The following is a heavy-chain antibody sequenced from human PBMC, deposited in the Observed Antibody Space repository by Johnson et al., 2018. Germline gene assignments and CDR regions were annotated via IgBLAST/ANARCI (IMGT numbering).Heavy chain of an antibody. CDR3: ANGDSSFGAFDI. J-gene: IGHJ3*02. CDR2: IGTAGDT. V-gene: IGHV3-13*01. Sequence: VQLVQSGGGLVQPGGSLRLSCAASGFTFSSYDMHWVRQATGKGLEWVSAIGTAGDTYYPGSVKGRFTISRENAKNSLYLQMNSLRTKDTALYYWANGDSSFGAFDIRGQGTMVTVSS. CDR1: GFTFSSYD. D-gene: IGHD3-22*01.